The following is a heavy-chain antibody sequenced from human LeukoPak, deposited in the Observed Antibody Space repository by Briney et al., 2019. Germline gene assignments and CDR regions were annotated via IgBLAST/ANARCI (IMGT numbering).Heavy chain of an antibody. V-gene: IGHV3-23*01. CDR2: ISGSGGST. D-gene: IGHD1-7*01. J-gene: IGHJ4*02. CDR1: GFTFSSYA. Sequence: GVSLRLSCAASGFTFSSYAMSWVRQAPGEGLEWVSAISGSGGSTYYADSVKGRFTVSRDNSKNTLYLQMSSLRAEDTAVYYCAKDERNWNYNLASQTYDWGQGTLVTVSS. CDR3: AKDERNWNYNLASQTYD.